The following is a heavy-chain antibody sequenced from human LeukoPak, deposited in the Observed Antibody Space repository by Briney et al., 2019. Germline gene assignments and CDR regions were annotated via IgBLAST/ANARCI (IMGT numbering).Heavy chain of an antibody. J-gene: IGHJ4*02. V-gene: IGHV4-4*07. CDR1: GGSIRGNY. Sequence: SSETLSLTCTVSGGSIRGNYWTWIRQSAGKGLEWIGRIYSSGNTNYNPSLQSRVTMSVDTSKNQFSLKLTSVTAADTAVYYCARGDDGDYWGQGTLVTVSS. CDR3: ARGDDGDY. CDR2: IYSSGNT. D-gene: IGHD5-24*01.